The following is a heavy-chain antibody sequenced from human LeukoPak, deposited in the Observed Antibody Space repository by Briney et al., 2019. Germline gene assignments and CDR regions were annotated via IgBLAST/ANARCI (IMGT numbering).Heavy chain of an antibody. CDR1: GFTFSSYS. CDR3: ARVSSGSSSDHLGY. CDR2: ISSSSSYI. D-gene: IGHD6-6*01. J-gene: IGHJ4*02. Sequence: GGSLRLSCAASGFTFSSYSMNWVRQAPGKGLEWVSSISSSSSYIYYADSVKGRFTISRDNAKNSLYLQMNSLRAGDTAVYYCARVSSGSSSDHLGYWGQGTLVTVSS. V-gene: IGHV3-21*01.